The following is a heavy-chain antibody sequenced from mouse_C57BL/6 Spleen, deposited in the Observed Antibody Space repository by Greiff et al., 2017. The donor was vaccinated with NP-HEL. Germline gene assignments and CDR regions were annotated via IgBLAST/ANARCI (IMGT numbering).Heavy chain of an antibody. CDR3: ARDWDEGYFDV. Sequence: VQLKESGPGLVKPSQSLSLTCSVTGYSITSGYYWNWIRQFPGNKLEWMGYISYDGSNNYNPSLKNRISITRDTSKNQFFLKLNSVTTEDTATYYCARDWDEGYFDVWGTGTTVTVSS. V-gene: IGHV3-6*01. CDR2: ISYDGSN. CDR1: GYSITSGYY. J-gene: IGHJ1*03. D-gene: IGHD4-1*01.